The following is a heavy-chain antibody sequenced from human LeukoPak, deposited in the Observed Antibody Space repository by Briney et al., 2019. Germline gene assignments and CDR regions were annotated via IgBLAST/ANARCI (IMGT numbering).Heavy chain of an antibody. CDR2: INWNGGGT. J-gene: IGHJ4*02. CDR1: GFTFDDYG. D-gene: IGHD2-2*01. CDR3: ARNVECSSTRCYFGRPDY. V-gene: IGHV3-20*04. Sequence: GGSLRLSCAASGFTFDDYGMSWVRQAPGKGLEWVSGINWNGGGTGYADSVTGRFTISRDNAKNSLYLQMNSLRAEDTALYYCARNVECSSTRCYFGRPDYGGQGTLVTVSS.